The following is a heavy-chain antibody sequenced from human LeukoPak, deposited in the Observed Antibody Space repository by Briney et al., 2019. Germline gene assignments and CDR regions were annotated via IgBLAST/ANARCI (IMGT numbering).Heavy chain of an antibody. Sequence: GGSLRLSCAASGFTFSSYAMSWVRQAPGKGLEWVSAISGSGGSAYYADSVKGRFTISRDNSKNTLYLQMNSLRAEDTAVYYCAGAVAGSMDYWGQGTLVTVSS. D-gene: IGHD6-19*01. J-gene: IGHJ4*02. CDR2: ISGSGGSA. CDR1: GFTFSSYA. CDR3: AGAVAGSMDY. V-gene: IGHV3-23*01.